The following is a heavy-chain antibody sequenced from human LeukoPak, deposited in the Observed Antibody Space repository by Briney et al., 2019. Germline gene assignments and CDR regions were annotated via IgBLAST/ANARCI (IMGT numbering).Heavy chain of an antibody. Sequence: GGSLRLSCAASGFTFSSYGIHWVRQAPGKGLEWVSFIRYDGTNKWYADSVKGRFTISRDNSKNTLYLQMNSLKVEDTAVYHCAKDRDYGDYPSAYYYYMDVWGNGTTVTVSS. J-gene: IGHJ6*03. CDR2: IRYDGTNK. V-gene: IGHV3-30*02. CDR1: GFTFSSYG. D-gene: IGHD4-17*01. CDR3: AKDRDYGDYPSAYYYYMDV.